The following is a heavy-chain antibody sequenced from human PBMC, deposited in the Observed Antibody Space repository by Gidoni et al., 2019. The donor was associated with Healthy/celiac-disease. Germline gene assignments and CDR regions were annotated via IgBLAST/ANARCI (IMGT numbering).Heavy chain of an antibody. CDR1: GGSISSYY. CDR3: ARVGRCSGGSCYLKRSTMGDAFDI. V-gene: IGHV4-59*01. CDR2: IYYSGST. J-gene: IGHJ3*02. Sequence: QVQLQESGPGLVKPSETLSLTCTVSGGSISSYYWSWIRQPPGKGLEWIGYIYYSGSTNYNPSLKSRVTISVDTSKNQFSLKLSSVTAADTAVYYCARVGRCSGGSCYLKRSTMGDAFDIWGQGTMVTVSS. D-gene: IGHD2-15*01.